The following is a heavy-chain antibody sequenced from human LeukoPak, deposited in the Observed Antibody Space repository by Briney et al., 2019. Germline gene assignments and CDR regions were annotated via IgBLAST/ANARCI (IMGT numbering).Heavy chain of an antibody. J-gene: IGHJ4*02. Sequence: GGSLRLSCAASGFTFSDYWMHWVRQAPGKGLVWVSRINGDGSSTTYADSVKGRFTISRDNAKNTLYLQMNSLRAEDAAVYYCARDMYSTSSARGAYWGQGTLVTVPS. CDR3: ARDMYSTSSARGAY. V-gene: IGHV3-74*01. CDR1: GFTFSDYW. D-gene: IGHD6-6*01. CDR2: INGDGSST.